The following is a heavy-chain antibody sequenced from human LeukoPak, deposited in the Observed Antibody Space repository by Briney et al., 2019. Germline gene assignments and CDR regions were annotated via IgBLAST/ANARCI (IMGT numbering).Heavy chain of an antibody. V-gene: IGHV3-33*06. J-gene: IGHJ3*02. D-gene: IGHD6-13*01. Sequence: PGGSLRLSCAASGFTFSSYGMHWVRQAPGKGLEWVAVIWYDGSNKYYADSVKGRFTISRDNSKNALYLQMNSLRAEDTAVYYCAKDAMRAAANAFDIWGQGTMVTVSS. CDR3: AKDAMRAAANAFDI. CDR1: GFTFSSYG. CDR2: IWYDGSNK.